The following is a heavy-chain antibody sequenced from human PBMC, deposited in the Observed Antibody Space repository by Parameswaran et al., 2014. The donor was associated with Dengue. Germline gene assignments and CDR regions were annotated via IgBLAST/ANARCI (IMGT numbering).Heavy chain of an antibody. CDR3: AKDREVAVNPEYFQH. D-gene: IGHD3-22*01. Sequence: WIRQPPGKGLEWVSAISGSGGSTYYADSVKGRFTISRDNSKNTLYLQMNSLRAEDTAVYYCAKDREVAVNPEYFQHWGQGTLVTVSS. CDR2: ISGSGGST. J-gene: IGHJ1*01. V-gene: IGHV3-23*01.